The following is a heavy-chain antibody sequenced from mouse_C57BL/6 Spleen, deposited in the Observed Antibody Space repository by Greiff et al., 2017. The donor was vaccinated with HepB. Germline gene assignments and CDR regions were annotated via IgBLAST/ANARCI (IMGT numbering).Heavy chain of an antibody. CDR2: FNPNNGGT. V-gene: IGHV1-22*01. D-gene: IGHD3-2*02. J-gene: IGHJ2*01. CDR1: GYTFTDYN. Sequence: EVQLQQSGPELVKPGASVKMSCKASGYTFTDYNMHWVKQSHGKSLEWIGYFNPNNGGTSYNQKFKGKATLTVNKSSSTAYMALRSLTSEDSVVYYCAKVETAQATFFDYWGQGSTLTVSS. CDR3: AKVETAQATFFDY.